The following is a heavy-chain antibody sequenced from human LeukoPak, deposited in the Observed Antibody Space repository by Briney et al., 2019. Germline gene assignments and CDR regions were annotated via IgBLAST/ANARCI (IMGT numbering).Heavy chain of an antibody. CDR1: GYTFTSYG. CDR3: ARRSRDTAMVDYYGMDV. Sequence: GASVKVSCKASGYTFTSYGISWVGQAPGQGLEWMGWISAYNGNTNNAKKLQGRVAMNPDTSTSTAYIELRSLRSDDTAVYYCARRSRDTAMVDYYGMDVWGQGTTATVSS. J-gene: IGHJ6*02. CDR2: ISAYNGNT. D-gene: IGHD5-18*01. V-gene: IGHV1-18*01.